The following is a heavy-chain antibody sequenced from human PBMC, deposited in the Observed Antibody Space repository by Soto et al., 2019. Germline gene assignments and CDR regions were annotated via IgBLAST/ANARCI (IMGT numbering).Heavy chain of an antibody. J-gene: IGHJ3*02. D-gene: IGHD5-18*01. CDR2: IKQDGSEK. V-gene: IGHV3-7*01. CDR3: ARDSAGTAMVDAFDI. Sequence: PGGSLRLSCAASGFTFSSYWMSWVRQAPGKGLEWVANIKQDGSEKYYVDSVKGRFTISRDNAKNSLYLQMNSLRAEDTAVYYFARDSAGTAMVDAFDIWGQGTMVTVSS. CDR1: GFTFSSYW.